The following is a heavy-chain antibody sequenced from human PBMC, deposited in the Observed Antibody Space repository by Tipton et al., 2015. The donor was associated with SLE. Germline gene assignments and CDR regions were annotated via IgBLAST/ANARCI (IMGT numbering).Heavy chain of an antibody. CDR3: ARGLLTGTTTGRFDL. D-gene: IGHD1-7*01. V-gene: IGHV4-59*01. CDR1: GGSISSYY. J-gene: IGHJ2*01. Sequence: TLSLTCTVSGGSISSYYWTWIRQPPGKGLEWIGYNYYSGSTNYNPSLKSRVTISEDTSKNQFSLKLSSVAAADTAVYYCARGLLTGTTTGRFDLWGRGTLVTVSS. CDR2: NYYSGST.